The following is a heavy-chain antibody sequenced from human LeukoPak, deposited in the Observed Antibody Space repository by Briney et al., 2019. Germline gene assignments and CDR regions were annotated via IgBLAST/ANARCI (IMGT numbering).Heavy chain of an antibody. D-gene: IGHD2-2*01. Sequence: GGSLRLSCAASGFTFNNYAMSWVRQAPGKGLAWVSAISGSGGSTYYADAVRGRFIITRDNSKNTLYLQMNSLRAEDTAVYYCAKDASTGTFYFDYWGQGTLVTVSS. CDR1: GFTFNNYA. CDR2: ISGSGGST. J-gene: IGHJ4*02. V-gene: IGHV3-23*01. CDR3: AKDASTGTFYFDY.